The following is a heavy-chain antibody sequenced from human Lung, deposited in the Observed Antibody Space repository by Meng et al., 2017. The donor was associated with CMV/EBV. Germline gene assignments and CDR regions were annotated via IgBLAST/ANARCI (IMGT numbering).Heavy chain of an antibody. V-gene: IGHV3-53*01. CDR3: ARSILSNGFDAFDI. CDR1: GFIVSSTY. J-gene: IGHJ3*02. Sequence: ESXKISXEASGFIVSSTYMSWVRQAPGKGLEWVSVIYSGGTTFKANSVKGSFTISRDNSKNTLFLQMNRLRAEDTAVYYCARSILSNGFDAFDIWGQGAMVTVSS. D-gene: IGHD2/OR15-2a*01. CDR2: IYSGGTT.